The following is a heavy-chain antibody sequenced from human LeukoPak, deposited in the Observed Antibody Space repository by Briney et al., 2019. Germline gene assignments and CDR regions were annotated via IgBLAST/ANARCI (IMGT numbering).Heavy chain of an antibody. Sequence: GASVKVSCKASGYTFTGYYMHWVRQAPGQGLEWMGWINPNSGGTNYAQKFQGRVTMTRDTSISTAYMELSRLRSDDTAVYYCARDRWYCSSTSCPPTISGYWGQGTLVTVSS. CDR3: ARDRWYCSSTSCPPTISGY. V-gene: IGHV1-2*02. CDR1: GYTFTGYY. J-gene: IGHJ4*02. CDR2: INPNSGGT. D-gene: IGHD2-2*01.